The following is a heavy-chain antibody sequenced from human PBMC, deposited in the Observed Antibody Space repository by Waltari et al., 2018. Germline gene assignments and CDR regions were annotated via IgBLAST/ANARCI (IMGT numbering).Heavy chain of an antibody. CDR3: ARGRTIFGVVKYYYYGMDV. Sequence: EVQLVESGGGLIQPGGSLRLSCAASGLTVSSTYMSWVRQAPGKGLEWVSVIYSGASTYSADSVKGRFTISSDNSKNTLYLQMNSLRAEDTAVYYCARGRTIFGVVKYYYYGMDVWGQGTTVTVSS. CDR1: GLTVSSTY. V-gene: IGHV3-53*01. D-gene: IGHD3-3*01. CDR2: IYSGAST. J-gene: IGHJ6*02.